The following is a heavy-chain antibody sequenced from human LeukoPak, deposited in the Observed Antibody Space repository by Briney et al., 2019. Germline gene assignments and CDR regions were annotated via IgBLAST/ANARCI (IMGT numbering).Heavy chain of an antibody. V-gene: IGHV3-23*01. Sequence: GGSLRLSCAASGFTLSSYAMSWVRQAPGKGLGWVSAISGSGGSTYYADSVKGRFTISRDNSKNTLYLQMNSVRAEDTAVYYCAKASTFGELNRPFDYWGQGTLVTVSS. CDR1: GFTLSSYA. J-gene: IGHJ4*02. D-gene: IGHD3-10*01. CDR3: AKASTFGELNRPFDY. CDR2: ISGSGGST.